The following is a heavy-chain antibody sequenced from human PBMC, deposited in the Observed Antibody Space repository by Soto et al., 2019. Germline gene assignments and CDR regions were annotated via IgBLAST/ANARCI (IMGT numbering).Heavy chain of an antibody. CDR1: GGSISNYY. J-gene: IGHJ4*02. D-gene: IGHD5-12*01. CDR2: IYYSGST. CDR3: ARADIVATIIDY. Sequence: SGTLSLTYTVSGGSISNYYWSWIRQPPGKGLEWIGYIYYSGSTNYNPSLKSRVTISVDTSKNQFSLKLSSVTAADTAVYYCARADIVATIIDYWGQGTLVTVSS. V-gene: IGHV4-59*08.